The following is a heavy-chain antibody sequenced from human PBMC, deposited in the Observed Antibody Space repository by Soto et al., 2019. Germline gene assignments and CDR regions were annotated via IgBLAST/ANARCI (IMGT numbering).Heavy chain of an antibody. CDR2: INPSGGST. CDR3: ASTDKYSSGHYPLDY. D-gene: IGHD6-19*01. J-gene: IGHJ4*02. V-gene: IGHV1-46*01. Sequence: XSVEVCCTGSGYTFTSYYVNWVRQAPGQGLEWMGIINPSGGSTSYAQKFQVRVTMTRDTSTSTVYMELSSLRSEDTAVYYCASTDKYSSGHYPLDYWGQGTLVTVSS. CDR1: GYTFTSYY.